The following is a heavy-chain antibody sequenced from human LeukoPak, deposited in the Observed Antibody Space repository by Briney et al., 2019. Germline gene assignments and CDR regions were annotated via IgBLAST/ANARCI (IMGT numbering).Heavy chain of an antibody. Sequence: SETLSLTCAVYGGSFSGYYWSWIRQPPGKGLEWIGNIYPTGSTYYNPSLKSRVTISVDTSKNQFSLKVSSVSAADTAVYYCVRAYSSSWYWNWFDPWGQGTLVTVSS. V-gene: IGHV4-34*01. CDR2: IYPTGST. CDR1: GGSFSGYY. J-gene: IGHJ5*02. D-gene: IGHD6-13*01. CDR3: VRAYSSSWYWNWFDP.